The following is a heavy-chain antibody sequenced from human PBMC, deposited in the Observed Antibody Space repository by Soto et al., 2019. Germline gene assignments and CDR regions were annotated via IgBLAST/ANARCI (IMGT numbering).Heavy chain of an antibody. Sequence: SETLSVPWTVSGGYISSGVGCWSWIRQPPGKGLEWMGYIYYSGSTYYNPSLKSRLSISVDTSKNQFSLKLTSVTAADTAVYYCARGGDNWFDPWGQGTLVTVSS. CDR2: IYYSGST. CDR1: GGYISSGVGC. J-gene: IGHJ5*02. V-gene: IGHV4-30-4*01. CDR3: ARGGDNWFDP.